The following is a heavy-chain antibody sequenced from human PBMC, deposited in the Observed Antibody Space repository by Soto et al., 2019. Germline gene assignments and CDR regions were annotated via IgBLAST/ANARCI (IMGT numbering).Heavy chain of an antibody. V-gene: IGHV3-49*03. J-gene: IGHJ3*02. D-gene: IGHD2-21*02. Sequence: GGSLRLSCTASGFTFGDYAMSWFRQAPGKGLEWVGFIRSKAYGGTTEYAASVKGRFTISRDDSKSIAYLQMNSLKTEDMAVYYCTRDNEAYCGGDCYLFLPDAFDIWGQGTMVTVSS. CDR2: IRSKAYGGTT. CDR1: GFTFGDYA. CDR3: TRDNEAYCGGDCYLFLPDAFDI.